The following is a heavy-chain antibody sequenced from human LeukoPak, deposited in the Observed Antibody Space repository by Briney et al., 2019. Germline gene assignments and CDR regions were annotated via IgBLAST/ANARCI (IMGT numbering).Heavy chain of an antibody. D-gene: IGHD3-22*01. Sequence: SETLSLTCTVSGYSISSGYYWGWIRQPPGKGLEWIGSIYHSGSTSYNPSLKSRVTISVDTSKTQFSLKLSSVTAADTAVYYCARESYYYDSSGYSLWGQGTLVTVSS. V-gene: IGHV4-38-2*02. CDR1: GYSISSGYY. J-gene: IGHJ4*02. CDR3: ARESYYYDSSGYSL. CDR2: IYHSGST.